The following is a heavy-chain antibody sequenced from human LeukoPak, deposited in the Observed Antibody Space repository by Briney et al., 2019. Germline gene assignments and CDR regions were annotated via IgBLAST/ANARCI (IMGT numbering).Heavy chain of an antibody. V-gene: IGHV3-48*03. CDR3: AEIGITMIGGV. Sequence: GGSLRLSCAASGFTFSSYEMNWVRQAPGKGLEWVSYISSSGSTIYYADSVKGRFTISRDNAKNSLYLQMNSLRAEDTAVYYCAEIGITMIGGVWGKGTTVTISS. CDR1: GFTFSSYE. J-gene: IGHJ6*04. CDR2: ISSSGSTI. D-gene: IGHD3-10*02.